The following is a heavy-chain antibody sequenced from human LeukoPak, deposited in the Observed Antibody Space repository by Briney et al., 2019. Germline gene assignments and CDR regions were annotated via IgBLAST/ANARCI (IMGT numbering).Heavy chain of an antibody. CDR1: GFTFSDYY. CDR3: ATTYYYYYMDV. V-gene: IGHV3-11*04. J-gene: IGHJ6*03. CDR2: ISSSGSTI. Sequence: GGSLRLSCAASGFTFSDYYMSWIRQAPGKGLEWVSYISSSGSTIYYADSVKGRFTISRDNAKNSLYLQMNSLRAEDTAVYYCATTYYYYYMDVWGKGTTVTVSS.